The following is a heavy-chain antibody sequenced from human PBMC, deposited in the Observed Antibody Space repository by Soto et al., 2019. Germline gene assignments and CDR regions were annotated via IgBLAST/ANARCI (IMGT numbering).Heavy chain of an antibody. CDR2: IIPISGTA. V-gene: IGHV1-69*13. J-gene: IGHJ6*02. CDR1: GGTFSSYT. D-gene: IGHD2-2*01. CDR3: ARSQGSSTSLEIYYYYYYGMDV. Sequence: SVKVSCKASGGTFSSYTISWVRQAPGQGLEWMGGIIPISGTANYAQKFQGRVTITADESTSTAYMELSSLRSEDTAVYYCARSQGSSTSLEIYYYYYYGMDVWGQGTTVTVSS.